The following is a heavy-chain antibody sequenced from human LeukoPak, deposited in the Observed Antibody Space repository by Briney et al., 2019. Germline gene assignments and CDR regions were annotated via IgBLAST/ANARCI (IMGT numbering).Heavy chain of an antibody. CDR1: GFTVSSSY. J-gene: IGHJ4*02. CDR2: VYNGGSI. V-gene: IGHV3-66*01. CDR3: ARGAISSWYED. Sequence: GGSLRLSCTGSGFTVSSSYMSWVRQPPGKGLEWVAVVYNGGSIFYADSVKGRFTISRDISKNMLYLKLNSLRADDTAVYYCARGAISSWYEDWGQGTLVTVSS. D-gene: IGHD6-13*01.